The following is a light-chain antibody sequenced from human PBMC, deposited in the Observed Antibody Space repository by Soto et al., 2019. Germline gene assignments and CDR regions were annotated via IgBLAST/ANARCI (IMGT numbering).Light chain of an antibody. CDR3: SSYISNSIVV. CDR2: EVS. Sequence: QSVLTQPASVPGSPGQSITISCTGTSSDVGDYNYVSWYQQHPGKAPKLMIYEVSHRISGVSNRFSGSKSGYTASLTISGLQDEDEADYYCSSYISNSIVVFGGGTKLTVL. CDR1: SSDVGDYNY. J-gene: IGLJ2*01. V-gene: IGLV2-14*01.